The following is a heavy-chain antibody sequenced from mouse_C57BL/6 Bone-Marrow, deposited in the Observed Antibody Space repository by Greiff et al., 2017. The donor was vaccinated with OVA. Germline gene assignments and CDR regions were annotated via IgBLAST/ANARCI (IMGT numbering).Heavy chain of an antibody. CDR3: ARGGYYSKVYAMDY. Sequence: VQLKQSGPELVKPGASVKIPCKASGYTFTDYNMDWVKQSHGKSLEWIGDINPNNGGTIYNQKFKGKATLTVDKSSSTAYMELRSLTSEDTAVYYCARGGYYSKVYAMDYWGQGTSVTVSS. D-gene: IGHD2-5*01. V-gene: IGHV1-18*01. CDR1: GYTFTDYN. CDR2: INPNNGGT. J-gene: IGHJ4*01.